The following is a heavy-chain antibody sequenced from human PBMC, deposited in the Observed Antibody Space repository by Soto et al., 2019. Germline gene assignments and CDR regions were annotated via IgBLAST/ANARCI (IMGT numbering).Heavy chain of an antibody. D-gene: IGHD3-10*01. CDR2: IGGGGDTT. CDR3: ANGRGGSGSLTPRVDF. V-gene: IGHV3-23*01. CDR1: GFTFNNYA. Sequence: EVQLLESGGGLVQPRGSLRLSCAASGFTFNNYAMTWVRQAPGKGLQWVSAIGGGGDTTSYADSVKGRFTVSRDGSKNTLYLQMSSLRAEDTALYYCANGRGGSGSLTPRVDFWGQGTLVTVSS. J-gene: IGHJ4*02.